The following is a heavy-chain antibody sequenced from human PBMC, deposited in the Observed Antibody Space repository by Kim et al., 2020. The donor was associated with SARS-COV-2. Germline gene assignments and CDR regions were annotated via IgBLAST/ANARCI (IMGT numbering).Heavy chain of an antibody. CDR1: GFTFSSYW. CDR3: ARDRNFCSSTSCWGWFDP. CDR2: INTDGSST. D-gene: IGHD2-2*01. J-gene: IGHJ5*02. V-gene: IGHV3-74*01. Sequence: GGSLRLSCAASGFTFSSYWMHLVRQAPGKGLVWVSRINTDGSSTSYADSVKGRFTISRDNAKNTLYLQMNSLRAEDTAVYYCARDRNFCSSTSCWGWFDPWGQGTLVTVSS.